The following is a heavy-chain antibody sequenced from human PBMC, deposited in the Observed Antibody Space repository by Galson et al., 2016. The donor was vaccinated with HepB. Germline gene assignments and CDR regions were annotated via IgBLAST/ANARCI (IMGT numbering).Heavy chain of an antibody. D-gene: IGHD6-19*01. J-gene: IGHJ4*02. CDR1: GFTPRSHS. Sequence: SLRLSGADSGFTPRSHSITWVRQAPGTAMEWVAFISFDGRNKYYADSVKGRFTFSRDNAKNPLYLQISSLRAEDTAVYYCTNSEFRSGWFLDHWGQGTQVTVSS. CDR2: ISFDGRNK. CDR3: TNSEFRSGWFLDH. V-gene: IGHV3-30*18.